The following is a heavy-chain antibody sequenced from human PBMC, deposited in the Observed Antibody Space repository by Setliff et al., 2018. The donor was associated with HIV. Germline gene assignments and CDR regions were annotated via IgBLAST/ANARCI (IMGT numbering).Heavy chain of an antibody. CDR2: IYTSGST. J-gene: IGHJ5*02. D-gene: IGHD3-3*01. CDR3: ARLRGSYDFSNWFDP. CDR1: GGSISSSNYY. V-gene: IGHV4-61*09. Sequence: SETLSLTCSVSGGSISSSNYYGGWIRQPAGKGLEWIGHIYTSGSTNYNPSLKSRVTISVDPAKNQFSLKLSSVTAADTAVYYCARLRGSYDFSNWFDPWGQGTQVTVSS.